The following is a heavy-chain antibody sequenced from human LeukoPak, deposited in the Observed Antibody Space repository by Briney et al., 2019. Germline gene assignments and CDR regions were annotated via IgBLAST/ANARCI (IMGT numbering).Heavy chain of an antibody. V-gene: IGHV3-33*01. CDR3: ARAKYDFWSGYMDPRSNDASWFDP. D-gene: IGHD3-3*01. J-gene: IGHJ5*02. Sequence: GGSLRLSCAASGFTFSSYGMHWVRQAPGKGLEWVAVIWYDGSNKYYADSVKGRFTISRDNSKNTLYLQMNSLRAEDTAVYYCARAKYDFWSGYMDPRSNDASWFDPWGQGTLVTVSS. CDR2: IWYDGSNK. CDR1: GFTFSSYG.